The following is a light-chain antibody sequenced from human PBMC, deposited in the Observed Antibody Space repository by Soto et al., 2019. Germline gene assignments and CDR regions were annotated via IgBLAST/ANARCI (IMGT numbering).Light chain of an antibody. CDR2: KAS. CDR3: QDCNSYSEA. CDR1: QTISSW. Sequence: DIQFTQSPSSLSCSVGNGVPSTFGASQTISSWLAWYQQNPGNAPKLLIYKASTLKSGVPSRFSGSGSGTAFTLTIRRLQPDDFATYYCQDCNSYSEAFGQGTKVDIK. V-gene: IGKV1-5*03. J-gene: IGKJ1*01.